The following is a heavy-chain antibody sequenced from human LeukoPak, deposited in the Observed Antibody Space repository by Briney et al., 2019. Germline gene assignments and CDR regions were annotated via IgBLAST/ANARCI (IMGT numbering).Heavy chain of an antibody. CDR2: IYYSGTT. J-gene: IGHJ4*02. Sequence: SETLSLTCTVSGGSISRYYWSWIRQPPGKGLEWIGYIYYSGTTDYNPSLKSRLTMSVDTSKNQFSLKLSSVTAADTAVYYCARKANCISGSCRYFDYWGQGTPVTVPS. D-gene: IGHD2-21*01. V-gene: IGHV4-59*01. CDR1: GGSISRYY. CDR3: ARKANCISGSCRYFDY.